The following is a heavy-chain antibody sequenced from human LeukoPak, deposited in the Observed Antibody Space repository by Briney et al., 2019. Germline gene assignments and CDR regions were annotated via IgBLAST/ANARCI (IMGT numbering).Heavy chain of an antibody. CDR2: IYHSGST. D-gene: IGHD1-1*01. J-gene: IGHJ4*02. Sequence: SGTLSLTCAVSGGSISSGGYSWSWIRQPPGKGLGWIGYIYHSGSTYYNPSLKSRVTISVDRSKNQFSLKLSSVTAADTAVYYCARSGDLDSIDYWGQGTLVTVSS. CDR1: GGSISSGGYS. V-gene: IGHV4-30-2*01. CDR3: ARSGDLDSIDY.